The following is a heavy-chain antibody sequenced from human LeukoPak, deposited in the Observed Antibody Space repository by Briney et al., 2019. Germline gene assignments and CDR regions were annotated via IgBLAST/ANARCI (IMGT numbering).Heavy chain of an antibody. V-gene: IGHV4-39*07. D-gene: IGHD4-17*01. CDR3: ARGPYGDYERYFDY. CDR1: GGSISSSSYY. CDR2: IYYSGST. Sequence: SETLSLTCTVSGGSISSSSYYWGWIRQPPGKGLEWIGSIYYSGSTYYNPSLKSRVTISVDTSKNQFSLKLSSVTAADTAVYYCARGPYGDYERYFDYWGQGTLVTVSS. J-gene: IGHJ4*02.